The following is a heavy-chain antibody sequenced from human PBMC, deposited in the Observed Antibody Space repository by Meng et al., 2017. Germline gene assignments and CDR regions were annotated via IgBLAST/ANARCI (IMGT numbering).Heavy chain of an antibody. V-gene: IGHV1-69*01. D-gene: IGHD6-19*01. CDR3: ARDTYSSGNYWYFDL. CDR2: IIPIFGTA. Sequence: VKVSCKASGGTFSSYAISWVRQAPGQGLEWMGGIIPIFGTANYAQKFQGRVTITADESTSTAYMELSSLRSEDTAVYYCARDTYSSGNYWYFDLWGRGTLVTVSS. CDR1: GGTFSSYA. J-gene: IGHJ2*01.